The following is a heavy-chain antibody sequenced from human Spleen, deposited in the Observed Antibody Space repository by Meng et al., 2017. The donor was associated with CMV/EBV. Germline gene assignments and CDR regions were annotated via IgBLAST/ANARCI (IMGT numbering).Heavy chain of an antibody. D-gene: IGHD1-26*01. V-gene: IGHV1-2*02. Sequence: KVSCHASGFAFTGYYVHWVRQAPGQGLEWMGWINTHSGDTNYAQKFQGRVTMTRDTSMTTASMELSRLTSDDTAVYYCARDPNSGSPYWGQGTLVTVSS. CDR3: ARDPNSGSPY. J-gene: IGHJ4*02. CDR1: GFAFTGYY. CDR2: INTHSGDT.